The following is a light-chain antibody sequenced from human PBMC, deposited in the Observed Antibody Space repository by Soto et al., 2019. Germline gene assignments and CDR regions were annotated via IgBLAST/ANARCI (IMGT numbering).Light chain of an antibody. CDR3: QQRSNWPWT. Sequence: EIVLTQSPATLSLSPGERATLSCRASQSVSSHLAWYQQKPGQAPRLLISDASNRATGIPARFSGSGSGTDFTLTISSREPEDCAVYYCQQRSNWPWTFGQGTKVE. V-gene: IGKV3-11*01. CDR2: DAS. CDR1: QSVSSH. J-gene: IGKJ1*01.